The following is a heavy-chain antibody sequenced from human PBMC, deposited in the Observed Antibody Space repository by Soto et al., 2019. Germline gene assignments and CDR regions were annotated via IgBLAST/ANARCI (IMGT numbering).Heavy chain of an antibody. Sequence: SETLSLTCTVSGGSTSSYYWSWIRQPPGKGLEWIGYIYYSGSTNYNPSLKSRVTISVDTSKNQFSLKLSSVTAADTAVYYCAREYYYDSSDYYFDYWGQGTLVTVSS. J-gene: IGHJ4*02. D-gene: IGHD3-22*01. CDR1: GGSTSSYY. CDR3: AREYYYDSSDYYFDY. V-gene: IGHV4-59*01. CDR2: IYYSGST.